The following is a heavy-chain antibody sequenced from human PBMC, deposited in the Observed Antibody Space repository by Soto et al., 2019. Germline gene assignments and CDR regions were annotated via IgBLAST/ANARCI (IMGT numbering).Heavy chain of an antibody. CDR3: AKDKSTHLLCSGGSCHLNFDD. Sequence: EVQLLESGGGLVQPGGSLRLSCGSSGFTFSTYAMTWVRQAPGKGLEWVSVISGSGGATDYEDSVKGRFTISRDNSKNTLFLQMNSLSAEDTAVYYCAKDKSTHLLCSGGSCHLNFDDWGQGTLVTVSS. V-gene: IGHV3-23*01. CDR2: ISGSGGAT. J-gene: IGHJ4*02. D-gene: IGHD2-15*01. CDR1: GFTFSTYA.